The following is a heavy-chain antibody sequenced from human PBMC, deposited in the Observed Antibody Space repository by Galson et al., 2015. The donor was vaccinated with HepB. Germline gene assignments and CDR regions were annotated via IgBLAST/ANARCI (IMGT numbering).Heavy chain of an antibody. Sequence: SVKVSCKASGYTFTSYDINWVRQATGQGLEWMGWMNPNSGNTGYAQKFQGRVTMTRNTSISTAYMELSSLRSEDTAVYYCTIPDYYDSSGYYKYYFDYWGQGTLVTVSS. V-gene: IGHV1-8*01. J-gene: IGHJ4*02. CDR2: MNPNSGNT. CDR1: GYTFTSYD. CDR3: TIPDYYDSSGYYKYYFDY. D-gene: IGHD3-22*01.